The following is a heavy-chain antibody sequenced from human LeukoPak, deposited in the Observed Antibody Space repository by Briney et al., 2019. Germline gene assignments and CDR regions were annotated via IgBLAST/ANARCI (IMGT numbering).Heavy chain of an antibody. J-gene: IGHJ4*02. D-gene: IGHD3-3*01. Sequence: GGSLRLSCEASGFTFNTCAMIWLRQAPGRGLEWVSAISESGSGTYYADSVKGRFTISRDNSKNTLSLQMNSLRVDDTALYYCAKGVFGVNRAFDYWGQGTLVTVSS. CDR1: GFTFNTCA. CDR2: ISESGSGT. V-gene: IGHV3-23*01. CDR3: AKGVFGVNRAFDY.